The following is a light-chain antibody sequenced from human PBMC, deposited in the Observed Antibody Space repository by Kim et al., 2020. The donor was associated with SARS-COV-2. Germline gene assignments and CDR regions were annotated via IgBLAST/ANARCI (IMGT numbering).Light chain of an antibody. Sequence: SLSPGERATLSCRASQSVSGYLAWYQQRPGQAPRLLIYDASNRGTGIPARFSGSGSGTDFTLTISSLEPEDSAVYYCKQRGKWPYSFGQGTKLEI. CDR1: QSVSGY. CDR3: KQRGKWPYS. V-gene: IGKV3-11*01. CDR2: DAS. J-gene: IGKJ2*03.